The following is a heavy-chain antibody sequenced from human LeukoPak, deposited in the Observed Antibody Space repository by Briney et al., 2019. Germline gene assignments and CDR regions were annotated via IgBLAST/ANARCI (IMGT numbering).Heavy chain of an antibody. CDR3: ARDRGLWELLRGAFDI. V-gene: IGHV1-18*01. CDR1: GYTFTNYG. J-gene: IGHJ3*02. D-gene: IGHD1-26*01. CDR2: ISANNGNR. Sequence: ASVKVSCKASGYTFTNYGISWVRQAPGQGLEWMGWISANNGNRNYALKLQDRVSMTTDTSTSTAYMELRSLRSDDTAVYYCARDRGLWELLRGAFDIWGQGTMVTVSS.